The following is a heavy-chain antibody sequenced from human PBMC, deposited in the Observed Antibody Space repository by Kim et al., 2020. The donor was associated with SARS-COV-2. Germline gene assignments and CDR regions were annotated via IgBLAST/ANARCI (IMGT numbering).Heavy chain of an antibody. V-gene: IGHV1-3*01. J-gene: IGHJ4*02. D-gene: IGHD2-2*01. CDR1: GYTFTSYA. CDR2: INAGNGNT. CDR3: ARDMRGLVVVPAASNY. Sequence: ASVKVSCKASGYTFTSYAMHWVRQAPGQRLEWMGWINAGNGNTKYSQKFQGRVTITRDTSASTAYMELSSLRSEDTAVYYCARDMRGLVVVPAASNYWGQGTLVTVSS.